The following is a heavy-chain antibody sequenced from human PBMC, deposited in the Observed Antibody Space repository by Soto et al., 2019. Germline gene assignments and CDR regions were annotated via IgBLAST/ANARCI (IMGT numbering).Heavy chain of an antibody. CDR3: AEFDSSSWYYFVY. CDR1: GFTFDDYA. V-gene: IGHV3-9*01. J-gene: IGHJ4*02. Sequence: LRLSCAASGFTFDDYAMHWVRQAPGKGLEWVSGISWNSGSIGYADSVKGRFTISRDNAKNSLYLQMNSLRAKDTALYYCAEFDSSSWYYFVYWGQGALVKVSS. CDR2: ISWNSGSI. D-gene: IGHD6-13*01.